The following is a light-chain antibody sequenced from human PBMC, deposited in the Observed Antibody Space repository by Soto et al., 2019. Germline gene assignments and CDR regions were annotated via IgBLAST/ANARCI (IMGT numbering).Light chain of an antibody. V-gene: IGLV2-23*01. J-gene: IGLJ3*02. Sequence: QSALTQPASVSGSPGQSITISCTGTSSDVGSYNLVSWYQQHPGKAPKLTIYEATKRPSGVSNRFSGSKSGNTASMTISGLQAEDEADYYCCSYARSSTAVFGGGTKLTVL. CDR3: CSYARSSTAV. CDR1: SSDVGSYNL. CDR2: EAT.